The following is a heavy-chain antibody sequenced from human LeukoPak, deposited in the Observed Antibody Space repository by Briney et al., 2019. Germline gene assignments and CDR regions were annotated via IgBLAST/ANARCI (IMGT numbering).Heavy chain of an antibody. J-gene: IGHJ4*02. CDR1: GYTFTSYG. CDR2: ISAYNGNT. V-gene: IGHV1-18*01. Sequence: ASVKVYCKASGYTFTSYGISWVRQAPGQGLEWMGWISAYNGNTNYAQKLQGRVPMTRDPSITTACMELSRLTSDDTAVYYCAREVASGYCIDGVCPPFGYWGQGTLVTVSS. D-gene: IGHD2-8*01. CDR3: AREVASGYCIDGVCPPFGY.